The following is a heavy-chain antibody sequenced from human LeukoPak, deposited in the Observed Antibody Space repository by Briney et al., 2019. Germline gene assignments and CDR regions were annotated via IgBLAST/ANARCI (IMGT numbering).Heavy chain of an antibody. Sequence: ASVKVSCKASGYTLTKLYMHWVRQAPGKGLEWMGGFDPEDGETIYAQKFQGRVTMTEDTSTDTAYMELSSLRSEDTAVYYCATTVGWSRYYFDYWGQGTLVTVSS. J-gene: IGHJ4*02. CDR1: GYTLTKLY. CDR2: FDPEDGET. V-gene: IGHV1-24*01. D-gene: IGHD6-19*01. CDR3: ATTVGWSRYYFDY.